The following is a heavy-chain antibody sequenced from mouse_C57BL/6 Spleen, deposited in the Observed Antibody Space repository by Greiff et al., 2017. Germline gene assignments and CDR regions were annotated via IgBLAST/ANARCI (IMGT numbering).Heavy chain of an antibody. J-gene: IGHJ2*01. CDR2: IWSGGST. Sequence: QVQLKQSGPGLVQPSQSLSITCTVSGFSLTSYGVHWVRQSPGKGLEWLGVIWSGGSTDYNAAFISRLSISKDNSKSQVFFKMNSLQADDTAIYYCARNWDSNYYFDYWGQGTTLTVSS. D-gene: IGHD2-5*01. CDR1: GFSLTSYG. CDR3: ARNWDSNYYFDY. V-gene: IGHV2-2*01.